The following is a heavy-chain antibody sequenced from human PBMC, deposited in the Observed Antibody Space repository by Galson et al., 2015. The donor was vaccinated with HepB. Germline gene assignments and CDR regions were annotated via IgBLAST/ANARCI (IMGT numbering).Heavy chain of an antibody. D-gene: IGHD2-15*01. CDR2: ISGYNRKT. CDR1: GYTFSSYS. J-gene: IGHJ5*02. Sequence: SVKVSCKASGYTFSSYSITWVRQAPGQGLEWMGWISGYNRKTEYARQLQGRVTMTTDTSTSTAYMELKSLRSDDTAVYYCARGALVVVVDATQNNWFDPWGQGTLVTVSS. CDR3: ARGALVVVVDATQNNWFDP. V-gene: IGHV1-18*01.